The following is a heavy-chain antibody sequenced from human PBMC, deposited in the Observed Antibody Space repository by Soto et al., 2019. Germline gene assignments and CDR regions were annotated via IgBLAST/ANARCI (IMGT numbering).Heavy chain of an antibody. J-gene: IGHJ4*02. CDR2: ISAYNGNT. CDR1: GYTFTSYG. Sequence: GASVKVSCKASGYTFTSYGISWVRQAPGQRLEWMGWISAYNGNTNYAQKLQGRVTMTTDTSTSTAYMELRSLRSDDTAVYYCARVMQTSTTAGLDYFDYWGQGTLVTVSS. CDR3: ARVMQTSTTAGLDYFDY. V-gene: IGHV1-18*04. D-gene: IGHD3-16*01.